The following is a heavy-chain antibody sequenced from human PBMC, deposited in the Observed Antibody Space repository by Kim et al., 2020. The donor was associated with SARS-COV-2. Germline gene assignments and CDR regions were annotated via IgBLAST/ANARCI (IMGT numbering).Heavy chain of an antibody. CDR3: AREPRDRETWHWFDP. Sequence: QKFQGRVTITAAESTSTAYMELSSLRSEDTAVYYCAREPRDRETWHWFDPWGQGTLVTVSS. V-gene: IGHV1-69*01. D-gene: IGHD1-26*01. J-gene: IGHJ5*02.